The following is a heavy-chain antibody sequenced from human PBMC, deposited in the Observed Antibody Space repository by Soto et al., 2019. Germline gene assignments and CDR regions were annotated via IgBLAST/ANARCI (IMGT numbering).Heavy chain of an antibody. CDR1: GFSLSARGVG. J-gene: IGHJ3*02. V-gene: IGHV2-5*02. Sequence: QITLKESGPTLVKPTETLTLTCTFSGFSLSARGVGVGWIRQPPGKALEWLAIIYWDDDKRYSPSLRTTFTITKDTSKNQVVLTMTNMDPVDTATYFCAHRPYRGTWHDAYDIWGPGIMVTVSS. CDR3: AHRPYRGTWHDAYDI. D-gene: IGHD2-15*01. CDR2: IYWDDDK.